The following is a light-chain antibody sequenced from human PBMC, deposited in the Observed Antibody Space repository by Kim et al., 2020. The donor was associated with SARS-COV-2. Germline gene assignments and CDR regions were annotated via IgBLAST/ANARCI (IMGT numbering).Light chain of an antibody. V-gene: IGKV1-6*01. CDR2: AAS. CDR3: LQNYNYPIT. J-gene: IGKJ5*01. Sequence: ASIGDGVTITGRASHVIKNDLGWYQQKPGKAPKLLIFAASSLQSGVPSRFSGSGSGTDFTLTISSLQPEDFATYYCLQNYNYPITFGQGTRLEIK. CDR1: HVIKND.